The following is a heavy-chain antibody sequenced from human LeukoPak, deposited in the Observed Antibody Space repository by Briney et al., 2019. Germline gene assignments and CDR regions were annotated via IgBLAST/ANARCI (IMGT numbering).Heavy chain of an antibody. CDR2: INTSQGNT. D-gene: IGHD1-26*01. J-gene: IGHJ4*02. CDR1: GYTFTNYG. Sequence: GASVKVSCKASGYTFTNYGVHWVRQAPGQGLEWMAWINTSQGNTEYAQKFQGRVTLTTDTSTSTAYMELRSLRSDDTAVYYCAREYGTENDYWGQGTLVTVSS. CDR3: AREYGTENDY. V-gene: IGHV1-18*01.